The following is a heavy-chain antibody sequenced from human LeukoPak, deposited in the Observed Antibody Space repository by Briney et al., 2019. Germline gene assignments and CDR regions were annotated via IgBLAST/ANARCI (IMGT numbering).Heavy chain of an antibody. Sequence: SETLSLTCTVSGGSISSYYWSWIRQPPGKGLEWIGYIYYSGSTNYNPSLKSRVTISVDTSKNQFSLKLSSVTAADTAVYYCARGSGSYSGGFDPWGQGTLVTVSS. D-gene: IGHD1-26*01. J-gene: IGHJ5*02. CDR2: IYYSGST. CDR3: ARGSGSYSGGFDP. CDR1: GGSISSYY. V-gene: IGHV4-59*08.